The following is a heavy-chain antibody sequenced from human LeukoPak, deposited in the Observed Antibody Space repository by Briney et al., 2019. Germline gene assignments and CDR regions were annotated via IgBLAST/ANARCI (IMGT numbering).Heavy chain of an antibody. CDR2: IYPGDSDT. D-gene: IGHD4-23*01. Sequence: GESLKISCKGSGYSFTSYWVGWVRQMPGKGLEWMGIIYPGDSDTRYSPSFQGQVTISADKSISTAYLQWSSLKASDTAMYYCARKVDFGGNDLYYFDYWGQGTLVTVSS. V-gene: IGHV5-51*01. CDR3: ARKVDFGGNDLYYFDY. J-gene: IGHJ4*02. CDR1: GYSFTSYW.